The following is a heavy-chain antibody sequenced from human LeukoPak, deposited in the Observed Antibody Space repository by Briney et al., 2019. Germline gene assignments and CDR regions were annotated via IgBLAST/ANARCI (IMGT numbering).Heavy chain of an antibody. D-gene: IGHD3-3*01. V-gene: IGHV4-4*07. CDR2: IYTSGST. CDR3: ARAPRITIFGVVQDYYYYYMDV. Sequence: SETLSLTCTVSGGSISSYYWSWIRQPAGKGLEWIGRIYTSGSTNYNPSLKSRVTMSVDTSKNQFSLKLSSVTAADTAVYYCARAPRITIFGVVQDYYYYYMDVWGKGTTVTVSS. J-gene: IGHJ6*03. CDR1: GGSISSYY.